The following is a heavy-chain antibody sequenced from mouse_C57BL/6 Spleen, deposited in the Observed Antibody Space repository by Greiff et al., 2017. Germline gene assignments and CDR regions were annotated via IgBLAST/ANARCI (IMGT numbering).Heavy chain of an antibody. V-gene: IGHV1-42*01. CDR3: ARWDYGSSYWYFDV. Sequence: VQLQQSGPELVKPGASVKISCKASGYSFTGYYMNWVKQSPEKSLEWIGEINPSTGGTTYNQKFKAKATLTVDKSASTAYMQLKSLTSEDSADYYCARWDYGSSYWYFDVWGTGTTVTVSS. CDR2: INPSTGGT. D-gene: IGHD1-1*01. J-gene: IGHJ1*03. CDR1: GYSFTGYY.